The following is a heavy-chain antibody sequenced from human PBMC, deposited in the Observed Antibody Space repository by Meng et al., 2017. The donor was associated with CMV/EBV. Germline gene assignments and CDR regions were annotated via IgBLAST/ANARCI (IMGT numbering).Heavy chain of an antibody. CDR1: GYSISSGYY. V-gene: IGHV4-38-2*02. J-gene: IGHJ3*02. Sequence: SETLSLTCTVSGYSISSGYYWGWIRQPPGKGLEWIGSIYHSGSTYYNPSLKSRVTISVDTSKNQFSLKLSSVTAADTAVYYCASYRGDSYGIHDAFDIWGQGTMSPSPQ. CDR2: IYHSGST. D-gene: IGHD5-18*01. CDR3: ASYRGDSYGIHDAFDI.